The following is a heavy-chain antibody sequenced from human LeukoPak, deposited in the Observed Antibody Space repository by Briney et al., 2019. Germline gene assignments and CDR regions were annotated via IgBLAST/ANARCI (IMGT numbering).Heavy chain of an antibody. V-gene: IGHV1-8*01. CDR2: MSPDSGYT. J-gene: IGHJ4*02. Sequence: ASVKVSCKASGYTFTSYDINWVRQATGQGLEWMGWMSPDSGYTGYAQTFQGRVSLTRNTSVSTAFMELSSLRSEDTAVYYCEIYTGYDSFWGQGTLVTVSS. D-gene: IGHD5-12*01. CDR1: GYTFTSYD. CDR3: EIYTGYDSF.